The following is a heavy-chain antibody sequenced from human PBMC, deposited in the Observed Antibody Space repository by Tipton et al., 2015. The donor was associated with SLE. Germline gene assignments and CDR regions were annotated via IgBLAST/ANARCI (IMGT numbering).Heavy chain of an antibody. J-gene: IGHJ1*01. CDR3: ARDGGELQH. D-gene: IGHD3-3*01. V-gene: IGHV4-34*01. CDR2: INHSGGT. Sequence: TLSLTCAVYGGSFSGYYWSWIRQPPGKGLEWIGEINHSGGTNYNPSLKSRVTISVDTSKNQFSLKLSSVTAADTAVYYCARDGGELQHWGQGTLVTVSS. CDR1: GGSFSGYY.